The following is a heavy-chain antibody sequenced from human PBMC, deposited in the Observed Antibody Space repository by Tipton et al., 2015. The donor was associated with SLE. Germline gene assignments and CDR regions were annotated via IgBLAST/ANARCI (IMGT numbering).Heavy chain of an antibody. Sequence: TLSLTCTVSGDSFSNHFWSWIRQPPGKGLEWIGYMYRSGTTKYNPSLKSRVTISVDTSKSQFSLKLTSATAADTAVYYCVRGLSPFWSGRKNWFDPWGQGTLVTVSS. CDR3: VRGLSPFWSGRKNWFDP. V-gene: IGHV4-59*11. CDR2: MYRSGTT. J-gene: IGHJ5*02. CDR1: GDSFSNHF. D-gene: IGHD3-3*01.